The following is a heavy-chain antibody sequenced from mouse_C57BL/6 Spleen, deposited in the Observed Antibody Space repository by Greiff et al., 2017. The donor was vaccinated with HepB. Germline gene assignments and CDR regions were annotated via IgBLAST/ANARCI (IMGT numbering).Heavy chain of an antibody. CDR3: ARGDWFAY. J-gene: IGHJ3*01. CDR2: ISNGGGST. V-gene: IGHV5-12*01. CDR1: GFTFSDYY. Sequence: DVHLVESGGGLVQPGGSLKLSCAASGFTFSDYYMYWVRQTPEKRLEWVAYISNGGGSTYYPDTVKGRFTISRDNAKNTLYLQMSRLKSEETAMYYCARGDWFAYWGQGTLVTVSA.